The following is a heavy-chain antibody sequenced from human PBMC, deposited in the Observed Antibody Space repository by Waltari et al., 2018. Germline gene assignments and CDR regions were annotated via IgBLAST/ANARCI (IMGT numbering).Heavy chain of an antibody. D-gene: IGHD3-10*01. V-gene: IGHV3-74*01. J-gene: IGHJ6*02. Sequence: EERLLESGGGLVQPGDSLRLSCAGSGFRFSNYWMNWVRQAPGKGLVWVARMCNDETRISYADFVKVRITISRDNVKNTVCLQMKRLRVEDTAVYYCARLAPRTYRSPVPGRHYYYGMDVWGQGTTVTVSS. CDR3: ARLAPRTYRSPVPGRHYYYGMDV. CDR1: GFRFSNYW. CDR2: MCNDETRI.